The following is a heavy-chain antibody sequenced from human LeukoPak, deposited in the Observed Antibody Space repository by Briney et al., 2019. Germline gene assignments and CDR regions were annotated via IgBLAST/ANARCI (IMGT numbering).Heavy chain of an antibody. J-gene: IGHJ4*02. V-gene: IGHV3-30*04. CDR3: AKITFGGVIVLLYLDH. CDR2: ISYDGSNK. CDR1: GFTFSSYA. Sequence: GGSLRLSCAASGFTFSSYAMHWVRQAPGKGLEWVAVISYDGSNKYYADSVKGRFTISRDNSKNTLYLQMNSLRAEDTAVYYCAKITFGGVIVLLYLDHWGQGTLVTVSS. D-gene: IGHD3-16*02.